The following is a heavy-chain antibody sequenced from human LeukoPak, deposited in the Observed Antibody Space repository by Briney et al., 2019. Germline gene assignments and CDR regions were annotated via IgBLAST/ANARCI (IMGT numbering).Heavy chain of an antibody. CDR3: ARDRAVVTPEGWQANHWYFDL. D-gene: IGHD4-23*01. Sequence: SETLSLTCTVSGGSISSGGYYWSWIRQHPGKGLEWIGYIYYSGSTYYNPSLKSRVTISVDTSKNQFSLKLSSVTAADTAVYYCARDRAVVTPEGWQANHWYFDLWGRGTLVTVSS. V-gene: IGHV4-31*03. CDR2: IYYSGST. J-gene: IGHJ2*01. CDR1: GGSISSGGYY.